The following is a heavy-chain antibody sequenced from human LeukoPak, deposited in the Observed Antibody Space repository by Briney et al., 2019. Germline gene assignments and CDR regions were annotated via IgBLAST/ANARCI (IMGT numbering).Heavy chain of an antibody. V-gene: IGHV2-70*11. Sequence: SGPTLVNPTQTLTLTCTFSGFSLSTTGMCVSWIRQPPGKALEWLARIDWDDDKYYSTSLKTRLTIPKDTSKNQVVLTMTNMDPVDTATYYSARIRRGIAVAGSTQDAFDIWGQGTMVTVSS. CDR1: GFSLSTTGMC. CDR3: ARIRRGIAVAGSTQDAFDI. CDR2: IDWDDDK. D-gene: IGHD6-19*01. J-gene: IGHJ3*02.